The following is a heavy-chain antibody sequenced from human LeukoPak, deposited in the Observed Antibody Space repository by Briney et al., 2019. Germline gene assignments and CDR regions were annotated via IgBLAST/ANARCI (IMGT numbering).Heavy chain of an antibody. D-gene: IGHD2-8*01. CDR2: TYYRSKWYN. Sequence: SQTLSLTCAISGDSVSSNSAAWNRIRQSPSRGLGWLGRTYYRSKWYNDYAVSVKSRITINPDTSKNQFSLQLNSVTPEDTAVYYCARGDRVLNDLGYWGQGTLVTVSS. CDR1: GDSVSSNSAA. V-gene: IGHV6-1*01. CDR3: ARGDRVLNDLGY. J-gene: IGHJ4*02.